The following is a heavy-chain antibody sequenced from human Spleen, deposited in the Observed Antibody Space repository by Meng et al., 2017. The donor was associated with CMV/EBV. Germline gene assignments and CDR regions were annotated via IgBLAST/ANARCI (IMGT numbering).Heavy chain of an antibody. Sequence: ASVKVSCKASGYTFTGYYLHWVRQAPGQGLEWMGWINPNSGGTNYAQKFQGRVTMTRDTPISTAYMELSNLRSEDTAVYFCARDTVTTGMDVWGQGTTVTVSS. V-gene: IGHV1-2*02. CDR3: ARDTVTTGMDV. CDR1: GYTFTGYY. CDR2: INPNSGGT. J-gene: IGHJ6*02. D-gene: IGHD4-17*01.